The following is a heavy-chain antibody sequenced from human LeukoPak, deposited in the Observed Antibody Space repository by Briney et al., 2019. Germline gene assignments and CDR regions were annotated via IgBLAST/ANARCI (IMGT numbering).Heavy chain of an antibody. CDR1: GYTFTSYY. D-gene: IGHD3-16*01. Sequence: ASVKVSCKASGYTFTSYYMHWVRQAPGQGLEWMGIINPSGGSTGYAQKFQGRVTITRNTSISTAYIELSSLRSEDTAVYYCARDNDSRDPPHFDYWGQGTLVTVSS. CDR2: INPSGGST. CDR3: ARDNDSRDPPHFDY. V-gene: IGHV1-46*01. J-gene: IGHJ4*02.